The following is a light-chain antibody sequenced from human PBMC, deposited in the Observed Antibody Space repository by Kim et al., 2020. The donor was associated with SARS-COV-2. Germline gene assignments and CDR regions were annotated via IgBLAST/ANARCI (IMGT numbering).Light chain of an antibody. V-gene: IGKV3-20*01. CDR1: QSVTSNY. CDR3: QQYGNSPYT. Sequence: LAPGDRATLSCRASQSVTSNYIAWYQQKPGQAPRLLILGASSRATGIPDRFSGSGSGTDFTLTVSRLEPEDFAVYHCQQYGNSPYTFGQGTKLEI. CDR2: GAS. J-gene: IGKJ2*01.